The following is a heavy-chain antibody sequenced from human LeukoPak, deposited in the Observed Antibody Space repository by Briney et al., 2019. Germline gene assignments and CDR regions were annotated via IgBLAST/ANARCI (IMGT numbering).Heavy chain of an antibody. V-gene: IGHV3-48*03. J-gene: IGHJ4*02. D-gene: IGHD4-17*01. CDR1: GFTFSSYE. Sequence: GGTLRLSCAASGFTFSSYEMNWVRQAAGKGLEWVSYISSSGSSIYYADSVKGRFTISRDNAKNSLYLQMNSLRAEDTAVYYCAREGAFGDRDYWGQGTLVTVSS. CDR3: AREGAFGDRDY. CDR2: ISSSGSSI.